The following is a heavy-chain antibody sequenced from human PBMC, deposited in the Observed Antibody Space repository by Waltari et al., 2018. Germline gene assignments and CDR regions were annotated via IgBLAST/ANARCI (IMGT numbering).Heavy chain of an antibody. CDR1: GFTVSSNY. CDR3: ARDLVSLSSGWSDAFDI. J-gene: IGHJ3*02. V-gene: IGHV3-53*02. Sequence: EVQLVETGGGLIQPGGSLRLSCAASGFTVSSNYMSWVRQAPGKGLEWVSVIYRGGSTYYADSVKGRFTISRDNSKNTLYLQMNSLRAEDTAVYYCARDLVSLSSGWSDAFDIWGQGTMVTVSS. CDR2: IYRGGST. D-gene: IGHD6-19*01.